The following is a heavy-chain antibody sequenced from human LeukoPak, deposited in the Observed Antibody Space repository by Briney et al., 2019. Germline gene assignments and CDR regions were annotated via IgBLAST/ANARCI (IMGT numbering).Heavy chain of an antibody. D-gene: IGHD3-22*01. CDR3: ARVTGYMIEDYFDY. Sequence: KPSETLSLTCTVSGGSISRYYWSWIRQPPGKGLEWIGYIYYSGTTNYNPTLESRVTISVDTSKNQFSLQLSSVTAADTAVYYCARVTGYMIEDYFDYWGQGTLVTVSS. CDR2: IYYSGTT. J-gene: IGHJ4*02. CDR1: GGSISRYY. V-gene: IGHV4-59*01.